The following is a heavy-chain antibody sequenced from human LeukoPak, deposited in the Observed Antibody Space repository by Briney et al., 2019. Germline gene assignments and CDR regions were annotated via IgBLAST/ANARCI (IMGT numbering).Heavy chain of an antibody. Sequence: VASVKVSCKASGYTFTGYYMHWVRQAPGQGLEWMGWINPNSGGTNYAQKFQGRVTMTRDTSISTAYMELSRLRSDDTAVYYRARGEPSSSWHYYYGMDVWGQGTTVTVSS. D-gene: IGHD6-6*01. CDR1: GYTFTGYY. J-gene: IGHJ6*02. CDR2: INPNSGGT. CDR3: ARGEPSSSWHYYYGMDV. V-gene: IGHV1-2*02.